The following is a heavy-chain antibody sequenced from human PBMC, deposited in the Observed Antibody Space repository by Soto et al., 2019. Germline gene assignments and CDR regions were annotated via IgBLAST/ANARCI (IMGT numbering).Heavy chain of an antibody. CDR3: ARTYGDYVGGWFDA. CDR2: IYYSGST. CDR1: GGSISSSSYY. J-gene: IGHJ5*02. D-gene: IGHD4-17*01. V-gene: IGHV4-39*01. Sequence: PSETLSLTCTVSGGSISSSSYYWGWIRQPPGKGLEWIGSIYYSGSTYYNPSLKSRVTISVDTSKNQFSLKLSSVTAADTAVYYCARTYGDYVGGWFDAWGQGTLVTVSS.